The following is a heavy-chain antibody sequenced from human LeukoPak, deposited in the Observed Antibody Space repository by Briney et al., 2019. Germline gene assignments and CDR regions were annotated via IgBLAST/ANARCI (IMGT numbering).Heavy chain of an antibody. CDR1: GGSISGSSYY. CDR3: ASGYDILTGYCGNFDY. Sequence: SETLSLTCTVSGGSISGSSYYWGWIRQPPGKGLEWIGSIYYSGSTYYNPSLKSRVTISVDTSKNQFSLKLSSVTAADTAVYYCASGYDILTGYCGNFDYWDQGTLVTVSS. J-gene: IGHJ4*02. CDR2: IYYSGST. V-gene: IGHV4-39*01. D-gene: IGHD3-9*01.